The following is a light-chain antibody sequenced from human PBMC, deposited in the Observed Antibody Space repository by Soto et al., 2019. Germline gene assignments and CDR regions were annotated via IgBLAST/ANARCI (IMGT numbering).Light chain of an antibody. V-gene: IGLV1-40*01. Sequence: QPVLTQPPSVSGAPGQRVTISCTGSSSNIGAGYDVHWYQQLPGTAPKLLIYGNSNRPSGVPDRFSGSKSGTSASLAITGLHAEDGDDYYCQSYDSSLSVLVFGGGTKLTVL. CDR2: GNS. CDR1: SSNIGAGYD. J-gene: IGLJ2*01. CDR3: QSYDSSLSVLV.